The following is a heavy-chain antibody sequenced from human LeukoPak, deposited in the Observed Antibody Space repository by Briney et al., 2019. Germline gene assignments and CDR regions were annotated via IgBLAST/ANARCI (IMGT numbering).Heavy chain of an antibody. CDR3: ARHAYGDYNFDY. CDR2: INHSGST. J-gene: IGHJ4*02. CDR1: GGSFSGYY. D-gene: IGHD4-17*01. Sequence: SETLSLTCAVYGGSFSGYYWSWIRQAPGKGLEWIGDINHSGSTNYNPSLKSRVTISVDTSKNQFSLKLSSVTAADTAVYYCARHAYGDYNFDYWGQGTLVTVSS. V-gene: IGHV4-34*01.